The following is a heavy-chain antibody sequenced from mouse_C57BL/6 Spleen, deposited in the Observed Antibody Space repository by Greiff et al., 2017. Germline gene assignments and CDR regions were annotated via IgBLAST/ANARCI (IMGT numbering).Heavy chain of an antibody. Sequence: EVQGVESGGGLVKPGGSLKLSCAASGFTFSSYAMSWVRQTPEKRLEWVATISDGGSYTYYPDNVKGRFTISRDNDNNNLYLQMSHLKSEDTAMYYCARDWDYYGSSYVDYWGQGTTLTVSS. J-gene: IGHJ2*01. CDR2: ISDGGSYT. CDR3: ARDWDYYGSSYVDY. CDR1: GFTFSSYA. D-gene: IGHD1-1*01. V-gene: IGHV5-4*01.